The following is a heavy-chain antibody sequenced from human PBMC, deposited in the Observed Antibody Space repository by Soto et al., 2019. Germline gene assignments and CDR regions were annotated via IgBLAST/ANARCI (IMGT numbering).Heavy chain of an antibody. J-gene: IGHJ5*02. CDR1: GGSISSGDYY. V-gene: IGHV4-30-4*01. D-gene: IGHD2-15*01. CDR3: ARVTQARGCIST. Sequence: QVQLQESGPGLVKPSQTLSLTCTVSGGSISSGDYYWSWIRQPPGKGLEWIVYIYYIGSTYYNPSLKSLVTIAVDTSTHQFSLKLSSVTAADTAVYYCARVTQARGCISTWGQGTLVTVSS. CDR2: IYYIGST.